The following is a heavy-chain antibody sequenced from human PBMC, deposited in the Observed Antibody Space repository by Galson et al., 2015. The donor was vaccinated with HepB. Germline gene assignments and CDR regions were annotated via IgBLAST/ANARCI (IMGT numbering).Heavy chain of an antibody. Sequence: SLRLSCAASGFTFSSYGMHWVRQAPGKGLEWVAVISYDGSNKYYADSVKGRFTISRDNSKNTLYLQMNSLRAEDTAVYYCTKDRGSSGSFDYWGQGTLVTVSS. J-gene: IGHJ4*02. D-gene: IGHD6-19*01. CDR2: ISYDGSNK. CDR3: TKDRGSSGSFDY. CDR1: GFTFSSYG. V-gene: IGHV3-30*18.